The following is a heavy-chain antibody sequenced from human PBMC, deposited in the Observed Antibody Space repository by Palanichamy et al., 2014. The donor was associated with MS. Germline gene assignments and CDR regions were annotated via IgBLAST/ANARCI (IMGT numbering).Heavy chain of an antibody. Sequence: GGGRWSSLGRSRRDSPVQRLDSPSVAMACTGSGQAPGQRGLEWVAVIWYDGSNKYYADSVKGRFTISRDNSKNTLYLQMNSLRAEDTAVYYCARDPVEIYDFWSGYESGIDYWGQGTLVTVSS. CDR2: IWYDGSNK. J-gene: IGHJ4*02. V-gene: IGHV3-33*01. CDR3: ARDPVEIYDFWSGYESGIDY. D-gene: IGHD3-3*01. CDR1: DSPSVAMA.